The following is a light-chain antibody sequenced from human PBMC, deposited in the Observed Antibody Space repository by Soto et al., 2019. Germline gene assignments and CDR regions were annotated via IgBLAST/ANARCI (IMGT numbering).Light chain of an antibody. Sequence: DIQMTQSPSSLSASVGDRVTITCRASQSISTYLNWYQQKPGKAPKLLIYAASSLQSGVPSSFSGSGSGTDFTLTISSLQPEDFATYYCQQSYSTPQTFGQGTKVDI. CDR2: AAS. CDR3: QQSYSTPQT. J-gene: IGKJ1*01. V-gene: IGKV1-39*01. CDR1: QSISTY.